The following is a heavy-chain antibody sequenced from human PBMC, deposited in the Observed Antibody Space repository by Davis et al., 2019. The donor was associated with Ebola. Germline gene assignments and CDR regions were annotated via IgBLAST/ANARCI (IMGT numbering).Heavy chain of an antibody. D-gene: IGHD1-26*01. Sequence: AASVKVSCKASGGTFSTYDINWVRQAPGQGLEWMGRIIPMVGTATYAQKFQGRVTITADKSTSTAYMEMSGLRSEDTAVYYRARDLGRYEDHWGQGTLVTVSS. CDR3: ARDLGRYEDH. CDR1: GGTFSTYD. J-gene: IGHJ4*02. V-gene: IGHV1-69*04. CDR2: IIPMVGTA.